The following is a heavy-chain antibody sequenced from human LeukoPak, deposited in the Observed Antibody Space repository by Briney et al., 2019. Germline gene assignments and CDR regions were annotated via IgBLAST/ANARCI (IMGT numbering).Heavy chain of an antibody. Sequence: GESLKISCNGSGYXFTNYWISWVRQMPGKGLEWMGIIYPGDSNTRYSPSFQGQVTISADTSISTAFLQWSSLKASDTAIYYCVRHLSDITSCPNYWGPGTLITVAS. CDR1: GYXFTNYW. CDR2: IYPGDSNT. D-gene: IGHD2-2*01. V-gene: IGHV5-51*01. CDR3: VRHLSDITSCPNY. J-gene: IGHJ4*02.